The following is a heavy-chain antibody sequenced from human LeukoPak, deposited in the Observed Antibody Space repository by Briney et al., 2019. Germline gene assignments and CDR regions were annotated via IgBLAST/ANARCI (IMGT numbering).Heavy chain of an antibody. CDR1: GFTFSSYA. CDR3: AKDVGSRSNIKNWFDP. D-gene: IGHD6-13*01. J-gene: IGHJ5*02. V-gene: IGHV3-30*04. CDR2: VSSDESIK. Sequence: PGRSLRLSCAASGFTFSSYAMHWVRQAPGKGLEWVAVVSSDESIKFYGDSVKGRFTISRDNSKNTLYLQMNSLRAEDTALYYCAKDVGSRSNIKNWFDPWGQGTLVTVSS.